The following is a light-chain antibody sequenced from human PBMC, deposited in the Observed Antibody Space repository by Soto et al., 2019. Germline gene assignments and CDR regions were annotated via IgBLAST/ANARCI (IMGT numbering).Light chain of an antibody. CDR3: QQYGSSLTWT. J-gene: IGKJ1*01. Sequence: EVVMTQSPANLSVSPGARDTLSCRASQSVSSYLAWYQQKPGQAPRLLIYGASSRATGIPDRFSGSGSGTDFTLTISRLEPEDFAVYYCQQYGSSLTWTFGQGTKVDIK. CDR2: GAS. CDR1: QSVSSY. V-gene: IGKV3-20*01.